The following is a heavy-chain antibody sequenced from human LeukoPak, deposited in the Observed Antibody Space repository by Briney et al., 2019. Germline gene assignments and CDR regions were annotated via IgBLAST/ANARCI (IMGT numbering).Heavy chain of an antibody. CDR1: GGSISSYY. CDR3: ARDLCSGGSCYPYYFDY. D-gene: IGHD2-15*01. Sequence: SETLSLTCTVSGGSISSYYWSWIRQPPGKGLEWIGYIYYSGSTNYNPSLKSRVTISVDTSKNQFSLKLSSVTAADTAVYYCARDLCSGGSCYPYYFDYWGQGTLVTVSS. J-gene: IGHJ4*02. CDR2: IYYSGST. V-gene: IGHV4-59*01.